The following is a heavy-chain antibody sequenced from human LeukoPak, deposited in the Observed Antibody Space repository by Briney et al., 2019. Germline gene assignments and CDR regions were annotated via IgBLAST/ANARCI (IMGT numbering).Heavy chain of an antibody. D-gene: IGHD6-13*01. V-gene: IGHV3-21*01. CDR1: GFTFSSYS. J-gene: IGHJ4*02. Sequence: PGGSLRLSCAASGFTFSSYSMNWVRQAPGKGLEWVSSISSSSSYIYYADSVRGRFTISRDNAKNSLYLQMNSLRAEDTAVYYCARIQYSSSSKGDYWGQGTLVTVSS. CDR3: ARIQYSSSSKGDY. CDR2: ISSSSSYI.